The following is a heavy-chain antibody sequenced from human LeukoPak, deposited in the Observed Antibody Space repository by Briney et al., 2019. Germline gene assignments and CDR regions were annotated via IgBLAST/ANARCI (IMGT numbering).Heavy chain of an antibody. CDR3: ARGLIVAPDAFDI. J-gene: IGHJ3*02. D-gene: IGHD2-21*01. V-gene: IGHV3-21*01. CDR1: GFTFSNYS. Sequence: TGGSLRLSCAASGFTFSNYSMNWVRQAPGKGLEWVLSISSSSTNIYYADSVKGRFTISRDNSKNSLYLKKNSLRAEDTSVYYCARGLIVAPDAFDIWGQGTMVTVSS. CDR2: ISSSSTNI.